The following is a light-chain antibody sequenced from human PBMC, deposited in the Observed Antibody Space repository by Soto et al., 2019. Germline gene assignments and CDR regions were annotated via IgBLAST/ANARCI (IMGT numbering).Light chain of an antibody. CDR2: EGS. Sequence: QSVLTQPASVSGTPGQSITISCTGTSSDVGSYNLVSWYQQHPGKATKLMIYEGSKRPSGVSNRFSGSKSGNTASLTISGLQAEDEADYYCCSYAGSTVFGGGTPLTVL. V-gene: IGLV2-23*01. CDR1: SSDVGSYNL. J-gene: IGLJ7*01. CDR3: CSYAGSTV.